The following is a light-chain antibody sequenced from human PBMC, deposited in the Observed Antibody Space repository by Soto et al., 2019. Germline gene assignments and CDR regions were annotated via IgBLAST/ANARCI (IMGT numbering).Light chain of an antibody. CDR2: GAS. V-gene: IGKV3-20*01. J-gene: IGKJ1*01. CDR3: QHYGTTPWT. Sequence: ETVLTQSTATLSLSPGERVTLSCRASQSVCSGCLAWYQQKPGQSPRLLMYGASSRATGIPDRFSGSGSGTDFTLTISRLEPEDFAVYYCQHYGTTPWTFGPGTTVGIK. CDR1: QSVCSGC.